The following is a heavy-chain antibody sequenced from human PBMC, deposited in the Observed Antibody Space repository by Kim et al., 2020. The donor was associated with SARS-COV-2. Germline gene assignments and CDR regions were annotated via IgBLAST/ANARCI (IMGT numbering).Heavy chain of an antibody. D-gene: IGHD3-10*01. CDR3: PTFYGGKS. CDR2: EGETT. Sequence: EGETTEYAAPVKGRFSISRDDSTNTLYLQMNSLKIEDTAVYYCPTFYGGKSWGQGTLVSVSS. V-gene: IGHV3-15*01. J-gene: IGHJ4*02.